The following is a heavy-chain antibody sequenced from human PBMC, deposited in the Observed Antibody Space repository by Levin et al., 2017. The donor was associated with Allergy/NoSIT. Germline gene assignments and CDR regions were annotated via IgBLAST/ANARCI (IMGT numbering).Heavy chain of an antibody. CDR3: ARAAPGGEFDY. J-gene: IGHJ4*02. V-gene: IGHV4-30-4*01. CDR2: IHYSGAT. Sequence: SETLSLTCSVSGVSIGSGDFYWSWIRQPPGKALEWIGYIHYSGATYYNPSLKSRLTISEDTSNNQFSLNLRSVTVADTATYFCARAAPGGEFDYWGRGTTVTVSS. CDR1: GVSIGSGDFY.